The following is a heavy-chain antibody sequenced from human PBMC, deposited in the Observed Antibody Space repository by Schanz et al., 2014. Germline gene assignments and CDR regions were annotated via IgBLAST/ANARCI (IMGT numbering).Heavy chain of an antibody. J-gene: IGHJ2*01. Sequence: EVQLVEYGGGLVQPGESLRLSCAASGFTFSAYWMAWVRQAPGKGLEWVSTISGGGGGYRPYADSVKGRFTISRDNSINTLSLQMNSLSADDTAVYYCAKGQGAVINNWYFDLWGRGTLVTVSS. V-gene: IGHV3-23*04. CDR3: AKGQGAVINNWYFDL. CDR2: ISGGGGGYR. CDR1: GFTFSAYW. D-gene: IGHD2-21*01.